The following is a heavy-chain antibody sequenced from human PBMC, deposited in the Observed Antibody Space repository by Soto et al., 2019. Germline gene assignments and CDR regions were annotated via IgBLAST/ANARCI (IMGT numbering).Heavy chain of an antibody. Sequence: ASVNFSCKASGYTFTSYGISWVRQAPGQGLEWMGWIGAYNGNTNYAQKLQGRVTMTTDTSTSTAYMELRSLRSDDTAVYYCARDRGIGYSSGWYVPDFDYWGQG. D-gene: IGHD6-19*01. V-gene: IGHV1-18*01. CDR1: GYTFTSYG. CDR3: ARDRGIGYSSGWYVPDFDY. CDR2: IGAYNGNT. J-gene: IGHJ4*02.